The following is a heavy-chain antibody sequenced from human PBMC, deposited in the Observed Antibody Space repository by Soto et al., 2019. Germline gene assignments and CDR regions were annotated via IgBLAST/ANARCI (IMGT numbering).Heavy chain of an antibody. V-gene: IGHV4-34*01. J-gene: IGHJ4*02. D-gene: IGHD6-13*01. Sequence: QVQLQQWGAGLLKPSETLSRTCAVNGGYFTGYYGAWIRQSPGKGLEWIGEISHSGRTNYNPSLKRGVTLSVDTSKNQFSLKVSSVTSAETCMYYCARNGGSTWDYFDSWGQGTVFTVSS. CDR2: ISHSGRT. CDR3: ARNGGSTWDYFDS. CDR1: GGYFTGYY.